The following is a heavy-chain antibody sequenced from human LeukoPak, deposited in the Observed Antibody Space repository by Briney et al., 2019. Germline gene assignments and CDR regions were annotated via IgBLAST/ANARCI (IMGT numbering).Heavy chain of an antibody. CDR3: AKDGGYGLWFGDY. CDR2: ISGSGGST. J-gene: IGHJ4*02. Sequence: GGSLRLSCAASEFTFSSYAMSRVRQAPGKGLEWVSAISGSGGSTYYADSVKGRFTISRDNSKNTLYLQMNSLRAEDTAVYYCAKDGGYGLWFGDYWGQGTLVTVSS. D-gene: IGHD3-10*01. V-gene: IGHV3-23*01. CDR1: EFTFSSYA.